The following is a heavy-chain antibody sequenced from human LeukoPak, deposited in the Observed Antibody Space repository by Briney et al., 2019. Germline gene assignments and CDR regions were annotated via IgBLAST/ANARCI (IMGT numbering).Heavy chain of an antibody. CDR3: ASTVTGYDFWSGYRHFDY. Sequence: PSETLSLTCTVSGGSISSYYWSWIRQPPGKGLEWIGYIYYSGSTNYNPSLKSRVTISVDTSKNQFSLKLSSVTAADTAVYYCASTVTGYDFWSGYRHFDYWGQGTLVTVSS. CDR1: GGSISSYY. CDR2: IYYSGST. J-gene: IGHJ4*02. V-gene: IGHV4-59*12. D-gene: IGHD3-3*01.